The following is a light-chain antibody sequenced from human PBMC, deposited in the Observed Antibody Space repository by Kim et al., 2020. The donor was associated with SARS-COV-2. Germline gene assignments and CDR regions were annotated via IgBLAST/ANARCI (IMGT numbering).Light chain of an antibody. J-gene: IGLJ2*01. CDR3: QLWDNSVI. CDR1: NIGTKH. CDR2: RDN. Sequence: SYELTQPLSVSVALGQTASISCGGDNIGTKHVQWYQQKAGQAPMLVIYRDNNRPSGIPERFSGSNSGNTATLTISVAQVGDEAEYYCQLWDNSVIFGGGT. V-gene: IGLV3-9*01.